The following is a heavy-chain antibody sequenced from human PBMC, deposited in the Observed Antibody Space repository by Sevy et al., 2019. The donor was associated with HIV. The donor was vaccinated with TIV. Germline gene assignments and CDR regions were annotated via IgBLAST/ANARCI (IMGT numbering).Heavy chain of an antibody. CDR1: GYNFANYW. CDR3: AKIEYHYGSGIYYNWRLRWFDS. V-gene: IGHV5-51*01. CDR2: IYPGDSDT. J-gene: IGHJ5*01. Sequence: GESLKISCRGSGYNFANYWIGWVRQMPGKGLEWMGLIYPGDSDTRYSPSFQGQVTFSADRSISTAYLQWSSLKASDTAMYYCAKIEYHYGSGIYYNWRLRWFDSWGQGTLVTVSS. D-gene: IGHD3-10*01.